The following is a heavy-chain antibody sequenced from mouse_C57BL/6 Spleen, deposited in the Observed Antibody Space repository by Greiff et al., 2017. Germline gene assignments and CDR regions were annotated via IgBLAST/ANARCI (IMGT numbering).Heavy chain of an antibody. CDR2: IDPSDSYT. CDR3: ARFTTVVPWYFDV. J-gene: IGHJ1*03. D-gene: IGHD1-1*01. Sequence: QVQLQQPGAELVMPGASVKLSCKASGYTFTSYWMHWVKQRPGQGLEWIGEIDPSDSYTNYNQKFKGKSTLTVDKSSGTAYMQLSSLTSEDSAVYYCARFTTVVPWYFDVWGTGTTVTVSS. V-gene: IGHV1-69*01. CDR1: GYTFTSYW.